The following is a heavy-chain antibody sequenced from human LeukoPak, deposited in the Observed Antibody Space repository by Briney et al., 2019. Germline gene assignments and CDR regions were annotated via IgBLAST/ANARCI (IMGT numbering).Heavy chain of an antibody. J-gene: IGHJ5*02. CDR3: ARVSLENVFSYNWFDP. D-gene: IGHD3-16*01. V-gene: IGHV4-34*01. Sequence: SETLSLTCAAYGGSFSGYYWSWIRQPPGKGLEWIGEINHSGSTNYNPSLKSRVTISVDTSKNQFSLKLSSVTAADTAVYYCARVSLENVFSYNWFDPWGQGTLVTVSS. CDR1: GGSFSGYY. CDR2: INHSGST.